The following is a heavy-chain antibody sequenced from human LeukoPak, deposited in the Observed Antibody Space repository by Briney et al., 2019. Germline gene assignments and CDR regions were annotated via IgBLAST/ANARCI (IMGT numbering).Heavy chain of an antibody. CDR2: IYYTGIT. Sequence: SETLSLTCTISGGSISSGTHYYNWIRQHPGKGLEWIGYIYYTGITSYNPSLGSRVTMSVDTSMNQISLKVTSLTAADTAVYYCAASSGVTLGRFWGQGALVTVSS. CDR3: AASSGVTLGRF. J-gene: IGHJ4*02. D-gene: IGHD3-16*01. CDR1: GGSISSGTHY. V-gene: IGHV4-31*03.